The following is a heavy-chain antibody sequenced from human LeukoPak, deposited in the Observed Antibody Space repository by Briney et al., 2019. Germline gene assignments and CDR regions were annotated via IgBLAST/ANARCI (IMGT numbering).Heavy chain of an antibody. CDR3: AKDDYYDTSGYRD. CDR1: GFTFSSYG. CDR2: ISYDVGKE. Sequence: GGSLRLSCAASGFTFSSYGVHWVRQAPGKGLEWVAVISYDVGKEYYADSVKGRFTISRDNSKNTLYLQMNSLRAEDTAVYYCAKDDYYDTSGYRDWGQGTLVTVSS. V-gene: IGHV3-30*18. J-gene: IGHJ4*02. D-gene: IGHD3-22*01.